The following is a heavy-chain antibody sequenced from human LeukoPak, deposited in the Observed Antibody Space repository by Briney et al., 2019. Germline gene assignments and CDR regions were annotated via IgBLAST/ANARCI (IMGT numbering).Heavy chain of an antibody. CDR2: ISSSSSTI. D-gene: IGHD3-10*01. CDR1: GGSISSYY. CDR3: ARGVPPDV. V-gene: IGHV3-11*04. J-gene: IGHJ6*04. Sequence: LSLTCTVSGGSISSYYWSWIRQPPGKGLEWVSYISSSSSTIYYADSVKGRFTISRDNAKNSLYLQMNSLRAEDTAVYYCARGVPPDVWGKGTTVTVSS.